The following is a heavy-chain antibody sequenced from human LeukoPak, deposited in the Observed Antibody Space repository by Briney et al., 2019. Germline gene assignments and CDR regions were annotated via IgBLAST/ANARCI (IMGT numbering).Heavy chain of an antibody. J-gene: IGHJ4*02. CDR1: GFTFSTYW. CDR2: ISSSSSYI. V-gene: IGHV3-21*01. Sequence: GGSLRLSCSASGFTFSTYWMSWVRQAPGKGLEWVSSISSSSSYIYYADSVKGRFTISRDNAKNSLYLQMNSLRAEDTAVYYCARVAGSSWYAGDYWGQGTLVTVSS. D-gene: IGHD6-13*01. CDR3: ARVAGSSWYAGDY.